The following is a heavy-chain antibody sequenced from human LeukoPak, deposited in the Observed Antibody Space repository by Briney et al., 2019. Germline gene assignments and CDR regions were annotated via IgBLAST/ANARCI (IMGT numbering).Heavy chain of an antibody. CDR3: ARKHEPRRGAFDI. CDR2: IYHSGST. CDR1: GGSISSGGYS. V-gene: IGHV4-30-2*01. Sequence: KPSQTLSLTCAVSGGSISSGGYSWSWIRQPPGKGLEWIGYIYHSGSTYYNPSLKSRVTISVDRSKNQLSLKLSSVTAADTAVYYCARKHEPRRGAFDIWGQGTMVTVSS. J-gene: IGHJ3*02. D-gene: IGHD2-21*01.